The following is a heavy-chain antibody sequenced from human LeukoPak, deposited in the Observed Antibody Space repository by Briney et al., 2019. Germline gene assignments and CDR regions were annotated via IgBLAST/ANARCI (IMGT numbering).Heavy chain of an antibody. V-gene: IGHV3-33*06. Sequence: PGGSLRLSCAASGFTFSGYGMHWVRQAPGKGLEWVAVIWYDGTNKFYADSVKGRFTISRDNSKNILYLQMNSLRAEDTAVYYCAKDLYSSSSVGTAWGQGSLVTVSS. CDR3: AKDLYSSSSVGTA. D-gene: IGHD6-6*01. CDR2: IWYDGTNK. J-gene: IGHJ5*02. CDR1: GFTFSGYG.